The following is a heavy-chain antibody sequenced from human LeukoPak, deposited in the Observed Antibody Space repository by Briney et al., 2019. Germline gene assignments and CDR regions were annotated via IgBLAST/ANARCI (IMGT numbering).Heavy chain of an antibody. CDR2: IYYSGST. V-gene: IGHV4-39*01. J-gene: IGHJ4*02. CDR1: GGSISSTNHF. Sequence: SETLSLTCTVTGGSISSTNHFWGWIRQPPRKGLDRTATIYYSGSTYYKPSLKRRLTISVDTSTNQFSLKLSSVTAADTAVYYCARHTVGATPFDYWGQGTLVTVSS. D-gene: IGHD1-26*01. CDR3: ARHTVGATPFDY.